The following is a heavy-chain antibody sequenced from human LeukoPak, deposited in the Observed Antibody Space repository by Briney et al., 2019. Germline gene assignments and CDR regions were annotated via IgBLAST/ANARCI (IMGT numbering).Heavy chain of an antibody. CDR3: ARAAHYWYYDFWSGLPDKDAFDI. CDR1: AGSFSGYY. Sequence: ETLSLTCAVYAGSFSGYYWSWIRQPPGKGLEWIGEINHSGSTNYNPSLKSRVTISVDTSKNQSSLKLSSVTAADTAVYYCARAAHYWYYDFWSGLPDKDAFDIWGQGTMVTVSS. J-gene: IGHJ3*02. D-gene: IGHD3-3*01. CDR2: INHSGST. V-gene: IGHV4-34*01.